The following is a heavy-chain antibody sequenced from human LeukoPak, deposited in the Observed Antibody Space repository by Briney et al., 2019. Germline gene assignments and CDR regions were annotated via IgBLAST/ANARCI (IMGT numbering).Heavy chain of an antibody. CDR2: IYYSGST. J-gene: IGHJ4*02. V-gene: IGHV4-39*07. D-gene: IGHD3-10*01. Sequence: PSETLSLTCTVSGGSISSSSYYWGWIRQPPGKGLEWIGSIYYSGSTYYNPSLKSRVTISVDTSKNQFSLKLSSVTAADTAVYYCARFHRITMVRGVISQDDYWGQGTLVTVSS. CDR3: ARFHRITMVRGVISQDDY. CDR1: GGSISSSSYY.